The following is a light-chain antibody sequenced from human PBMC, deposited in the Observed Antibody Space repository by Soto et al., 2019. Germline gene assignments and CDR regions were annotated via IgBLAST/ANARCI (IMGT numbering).Light chain of an antibody. CDR3: QQYESYSPLT. Sequence: DIQMTQSPSILSASVGDRVTITCRASQSIRSWLAWYQQKPGKAPKLLIYDAYSLESGVPSRFSGRRSGTEFTLTIASLQPEDFVTYYCQQYESYSPLTFGGGTKVEIK. CDR2: DAY. V-gene: IGKV1-5*01. CDR1: QSIRSW. J-gene: IGKJ4*01.